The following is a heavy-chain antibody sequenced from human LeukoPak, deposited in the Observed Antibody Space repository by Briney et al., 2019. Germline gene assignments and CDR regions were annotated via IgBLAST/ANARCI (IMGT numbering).Heavy chain of an antibody. J-gene: IGHJ4*02. Sequence: SETLSLTCIVSGGSISSYYWTWIRQPPGKGLVWIGYIYYSGSTNYNSSLKSRVTMSVDTSMNQFSLKLSSVTAADTAVYYCAREKGYSYGYDYWGQGILVTVSS. V-gene: IGHV4-59*01. CDR2: IYYSGST. D-gene: IGHD5-18*01. CDR1: GGSISSYY. CDR3: AREKGYSYGYDY.